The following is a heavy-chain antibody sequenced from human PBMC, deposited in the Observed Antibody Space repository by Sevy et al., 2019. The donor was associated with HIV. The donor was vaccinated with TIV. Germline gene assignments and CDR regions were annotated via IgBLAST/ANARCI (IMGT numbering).Heavy chain of an antibody. Sequence: GGSLRHSCAASEFIFSDYYVSWFRQAPGKGLEWVSYISNSGGDIHYADSVKGRFTISRDNTKNSLYLQMNSLRAEDTAVYYCAREGMVSPDAFDSWGQGTVVTVSS. V-gene: IGHV3-11*01. CDR1: EFIFSDYY. CDR3: AREGMVSPDAFDS. CDR2: ISNSGGDI. D-gene: IGHD3-10*01. J-gene: IGHJ3*01.